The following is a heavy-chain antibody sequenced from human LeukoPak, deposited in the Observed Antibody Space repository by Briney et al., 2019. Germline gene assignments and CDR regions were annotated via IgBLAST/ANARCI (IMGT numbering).Heavy chain of an antibody. J-gene: IGHJ4*02. Sequence: GGSLRLSCAASGLTFSSCDMHWVRQATGKGLEWVSGIGTAGDTYYAGSVKGRFTISRENAKNSLFLQMNSLGAGDTAVYYCVRDSSGWYDYWGQGTLVTVSS. CDR1: GLTFSSCD. D-gene: IGHD6-19*01. CDR2: IGTAGDT. CDR3: VRDSSGWYDY. V-gene: IGHV3-13*01.